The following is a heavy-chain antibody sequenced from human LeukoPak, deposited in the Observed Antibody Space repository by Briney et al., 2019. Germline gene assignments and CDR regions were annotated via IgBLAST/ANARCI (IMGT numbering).Heavy chain of an antibody. V-gene: IGHV4-34*01. D-gene: IGHD3-9*01. CDR2: INHSGST. Sequence: PSETLSLTCAVYGGSFSGYYWSWIRQPPGRGLEWIGEINHSGSTNYNPSLKSRVTISVDTSKNQFSLKLSSVTAADTAVYYCARKTGLRYPLGAFDIWGQGTMVTVSS. J-gene: IGHJ3*02. CDR1: GGSFSGYY. CDR3: ARKTGLRYPLGAFDI.